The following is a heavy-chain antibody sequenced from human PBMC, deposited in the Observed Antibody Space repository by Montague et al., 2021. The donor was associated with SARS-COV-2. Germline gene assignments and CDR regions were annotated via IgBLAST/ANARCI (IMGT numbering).Heavy chain of an antibody. V-gene: IGHV4-61*09. Sequence: TLSLTCSVSGASISSANDYWTWIRQPAGKGLEWIGHISTSGSSSYNPSLKSRVTIILDTSKQQFSLEPTSVTAADTAVYYCARDRRGMAMAGRAYYYYDMDVWGKGTTVTVSS. D-gene: IGHD6-19*01. J-gene: IGHJ6*03. CDR3: ARDRRGMAMAGRAYYYYDMDV. CDR1: GASISSANDY. CDR2: ISTSGSS.